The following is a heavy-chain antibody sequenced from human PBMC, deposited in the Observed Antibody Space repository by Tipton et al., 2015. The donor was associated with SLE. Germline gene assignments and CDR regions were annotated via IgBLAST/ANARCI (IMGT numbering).Heavy chain of an antibody. CDR2: IKEDGSDK. D-gene: IGHD4-11*01. Sequence: SLRLSCSASAFSITSYWMTWVRQAPGKGLEWLANIKEDGSDKNYVDSVKGRLTVSRDNAKNALYLQMSSLTAEDTAMYFCAGETTSGAFDIWGQGTLVTVSS. J-gene: IGHJ3*02. CDR3: AGETTSGAFDI. CDR1: AFSITSYW. V-gene: IGHV3-7*01.